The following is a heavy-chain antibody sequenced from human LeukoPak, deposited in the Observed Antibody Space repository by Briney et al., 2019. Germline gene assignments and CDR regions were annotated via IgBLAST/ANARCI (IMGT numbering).Heavy chain of an antibody. CDR1: GFTFSSYS. CDR3: ARDRNDFWSGYCDY. J-gene: IGHJ4*02. D-gene: IGHD3-3*01. V-gene: IGHV3-48*01. CDR2: ISSSSSTI. Sequence: GGSLRLSCAASGFTFSSYSMNWVRQAPGKELEWVSYISSSSSTIYYADSVKGRFTISRDNAKNSLYLQMNSQRAEDTAVYYCARDRNDFWSGYCDYWGQGTLVTVSS.